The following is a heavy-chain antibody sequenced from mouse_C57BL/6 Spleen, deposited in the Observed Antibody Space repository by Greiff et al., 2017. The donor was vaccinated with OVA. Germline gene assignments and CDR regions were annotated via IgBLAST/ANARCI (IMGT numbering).Heavy chain of an antibody. CDR2: IYPGSGNT. CDR3: ARSSSGYMEY. J-gene: IGHJ2*01. Sequence: QVQLQQSGAELVRPGASVKLSCKASGYTFTDYYIKWVKQRPGPGLEWIARIYPGSGNTYYNEKFKGKATLTAEKSSSTAYMQLSSLTSEDSAVYFCARSSSGYMEYWGQGTTLTVSS. D-gene: IGHD3-2*02. CDR1: GYTFTDYY. V-gene: IGHV1-76*01.